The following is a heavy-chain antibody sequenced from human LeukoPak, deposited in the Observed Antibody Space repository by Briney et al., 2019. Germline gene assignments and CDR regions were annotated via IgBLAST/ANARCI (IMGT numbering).Heavy chain of an antibody. J-gene: IGHJ5*02. D-gene: IGHD3-10*01. CDR2: IYYSGST. Sequence: PSETLSLTCTVSGGSISSSSYYWGWIRQPPGKGLEWIGSIYYSGSTNYNPSLKSRVTISVDTSKNQFSLKLSSVTAADTAVYYCASRRYTMVRGVIKAWFDPWGQGTLVTVSS. CDR1: GGSISSSSYY. V-gene: IGHV4-39*07. CDR3: ASRRYTMVRGVIKAWFDP.